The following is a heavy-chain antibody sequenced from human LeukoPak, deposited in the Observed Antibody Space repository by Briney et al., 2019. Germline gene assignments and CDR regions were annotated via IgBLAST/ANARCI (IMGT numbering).Heavy chain of an antibody. D-gene: IGHD6-19*01. CDR3: ATKWQVRRTVAFDI. V-gene: IGHV1-69*05. J-gene: IGHJ3*02. CDR1: GGTFSSYA. CDR2: IIPIFGTA. Sequence: PGASVKVSCKASGGTFSSYAISWVRQAPGQGLEWMGGIIPIFGTANYAQKFQGRVTITTDESTSTAYMELSSLRSEDTAVYYCATKWQVRRTVAFDIWGQGTMVTVSS.